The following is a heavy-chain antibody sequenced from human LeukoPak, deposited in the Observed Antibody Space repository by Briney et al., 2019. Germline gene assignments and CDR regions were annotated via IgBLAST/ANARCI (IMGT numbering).Heavy chain of an antibody. V-gene: IGHV4-34*01. CDR1: GGSFSGYY. D-gene: IGHD3-10*01. J-gene: IGHJ5*02. Sequence: KPSETLSLTCAVYGGSFSGYYWSWIRQPPGKGVEWIGEIKHSGSTNYNPSLKSRVTISVDTSKNQFSLKLSSVTAADTAVYYCAREYTMVRGVIITGWFDPWGQGTLVTVSS. CDR3: AREYTMVRGVIITGWFDP. CDR2: IKHSGST.